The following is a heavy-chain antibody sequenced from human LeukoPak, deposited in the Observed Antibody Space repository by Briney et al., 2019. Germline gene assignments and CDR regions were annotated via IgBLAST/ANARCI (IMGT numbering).Heavy chain of an antibody. Sequence: GGSLRLSCAASGFTFSSYAMHWVRQAPGKGLEWVSAISGSGGSTYYADSVKGRFTISRDNSKNTLYLQMNSLRAEDTAVYYCAKVFDYDYSAYFDYWGQGTLVTVSS. CDR2: ISGSGGST. J-gene: IGHJ4*02. CDR3: AKVFDYDYSAYFDY. V-gene: IGHV3-23*01. D-gene: IGHD4-11*01. CDR1: GFTFSSYA.